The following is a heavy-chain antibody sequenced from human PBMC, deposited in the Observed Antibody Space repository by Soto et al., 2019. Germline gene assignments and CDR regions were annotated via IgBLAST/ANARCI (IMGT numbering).Heavy chain of an antibody. CDR2: IWYDGSNK. V-gene: IGHV3-33*01. CDR1: GFTFSHYG. J-gene: IGHJ4*02. Sequence: GGSLRLSCAASGFTFSHYGMHWVRQAPGKGLEWVAVIWYDGSNKYYVDSVKGRFTISRDNSKNTLYLQMNSLRAEDTAVYYCARVSGSYLNLHYFDYWGQGTLVTVSS. CDR3: ARVSGSYLNLHYFDY. D-gene: IGHD1-26*01.